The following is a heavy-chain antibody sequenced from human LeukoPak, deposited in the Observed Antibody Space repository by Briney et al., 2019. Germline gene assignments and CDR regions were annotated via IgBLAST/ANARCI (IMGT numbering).Heavy chain of an antibody. V-gene: IGHV3-23*01. CDR2: INFSGDNT. CDR1: GFTFSSHV. Sequence: GGSLRLSCAASGFTFSSHVMSGGRQAPGKGLEWVSVINFSGDNTYYADSVKGRFTISRDNSKNTLYLQMNSLRAEDTAVYYCANAMGQGPTTKECDYWGQGTLVTVSS. J-gene: IGHJ4*02. D-gene: IGHD1-26*01. CDR3: ANAMGQGPTTKECDY.